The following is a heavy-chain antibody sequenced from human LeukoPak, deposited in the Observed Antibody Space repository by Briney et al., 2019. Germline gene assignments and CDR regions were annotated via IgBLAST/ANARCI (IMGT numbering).Heavy chain of an antibody. D-gene: IGHD6-13*01. J-gene: IGHJ4*02. CDR2: LYPGDSDP. CDR3: VRHGLGSSWFGFDY. CDR1: GYTFTTYW. Sequence: GESLKISCKGSGYTFTTYWIGWVRQMPGKGLEWMGILYPGDSDPRYSPSFQGQVTISADKSISTAYLQWSSLKASDSAMYYCVRHGLGSSWFGFDYWGQGTLVTVSS. V-gene: IGHV5-51*01.